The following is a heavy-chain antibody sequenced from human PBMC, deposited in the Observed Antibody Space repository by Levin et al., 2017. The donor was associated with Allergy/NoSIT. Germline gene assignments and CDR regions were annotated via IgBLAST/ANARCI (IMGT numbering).Heavy chain of an antibody. V-gene: IGHV3-13*01. CDR2: IGIAGDT. CDR1: GFTLSTYD. Sequence: GGSLRLSCAASGFTLSTYDLHWVRQATGKGLEWVSAIGIAGDTYYPGSVKGRFTISRDNAKNSLYLQMNSLRAGDTALYFCARAIQTDTDAFDLWGQGTMVTVSS. D-gene: IGHD1-1*01. J-gene: IGHJ3*01. CDR3: ARAIQTDTDAFDL.